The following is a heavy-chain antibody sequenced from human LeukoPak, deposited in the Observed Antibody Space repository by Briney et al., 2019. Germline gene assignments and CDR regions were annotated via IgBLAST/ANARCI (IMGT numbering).Heavy chain of an antibody. V-gene: IGHV5-51*01. J-gene: IGHJ4*02. D-gene: IGHD2-21*02. CDR1: RHSFHSQW. CDR2: IYPDDSDT. Sequence: GESLKISCKGPRHSFHSQWIGWVRQMPGKGLEWMGIIYPDDSDTRYSASFQGQVTTSADKSISTAYLQWNSLEASDSAIYYCARRGDSDFRIDWGQGTLVTVSS. CDR3: ARRGDSDFRID.